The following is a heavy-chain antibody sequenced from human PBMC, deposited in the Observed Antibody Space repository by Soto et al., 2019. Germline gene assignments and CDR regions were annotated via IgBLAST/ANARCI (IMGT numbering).Heavy chain of an antibody. CDR2: IWYDGSNK. J-gene: IGHJ4*02. CDR3: ARDSQACCGGDCYTDFDY. V-gene: IGHV3-33*01. D-gene: IGHD2-21*02. CDR1: GFTFSSYG. Sequence: PGGSLRLSCAASGFTFSSYGMHWVRQAPGKGLEWVAVIWYDGSNKYYADSVKGRFTISRDNSKNTLYLQMNSLRAEDTAVYYCARDSQACCGGDCYTDFDYWGQGTLVTVSS.